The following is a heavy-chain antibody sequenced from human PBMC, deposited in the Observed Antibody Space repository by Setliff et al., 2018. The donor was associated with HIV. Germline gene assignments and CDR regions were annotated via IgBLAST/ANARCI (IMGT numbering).Heavy chain of an antibody. D-gene: IGHD4-17*01. CDR2: FYYTGSD. J-gene: IGHJ4*02. Sequence: PSETLSLTCTVSGGSISSPGYYWSWIRQHPGKGLEWIGYFYYTGSDYYNPSLKSRVTISVDTSKNQSSLKLRSVTAADTAVYYCARGAGLYGDYHVYWGQGTLVTVSS. CDR3: ARGAGLYGDYHVY. CDR1: GGSISSPGYY. V-gene: IGHV4-31*03.